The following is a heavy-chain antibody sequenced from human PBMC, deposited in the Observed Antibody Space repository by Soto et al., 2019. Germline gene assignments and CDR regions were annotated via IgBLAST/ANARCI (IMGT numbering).Heavy chain of an antibody. J-gene: IGHJ4*02. V-gene: IGHV3-7*03. CDR3: AVYSYGVSAADY. CDR2: INQHGSDI. D-gene: IGHD5-18*01. Sequence: PGGSLRLSCAGSGRTFRDDRWSWVGQAPGKGLEWVANINQHGSDIYYVDSVRSRFTISRDNAENSLYLQLNSMRPADTAVYYCAVYSYGVSAADYWGQGTLVTVSS. CDR1: GRTFRDDR.